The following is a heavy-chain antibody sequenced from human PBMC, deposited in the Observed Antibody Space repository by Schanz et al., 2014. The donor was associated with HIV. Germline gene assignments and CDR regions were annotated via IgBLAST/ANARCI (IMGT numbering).Heavy chain of an antibody. CDR1: GFDFSDSY. CDR3: AREKDLGYSSTLGF. CDR2: VDGGAGRIV. Sequence: QVQLVESGGGVVQPGGSLRLSCAASGFDFSDSYMNWFRQAPGQRLEWLAQVDGGAGRIVRYAASVNGRFTISRDNAKNSMFLQMNSLRGEDTAVYYCAREKDLGYSSTLGFWGQGTLVTVSS. J-gene: IGHJ4*02. D-gene: IGHD6-13*01. V-gene: IGHV3-11*01.